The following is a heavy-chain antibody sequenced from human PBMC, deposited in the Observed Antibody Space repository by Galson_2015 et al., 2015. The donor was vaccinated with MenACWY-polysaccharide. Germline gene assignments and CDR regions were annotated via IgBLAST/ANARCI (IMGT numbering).Heavy chain of an antibody. CDR2: INPSGGST. Sequence: SVKVSCKASGYTFTSYYMHWVRQAPGQGLEWMGIINPSGGSTSYAQKFQGRVTMTSGTSTSTVYMELSSLRSEDTAVYYCARDRGQQKAIFGMDVWGQGTTVAVSS. CDR1: GYTFTSYY. J-gene: IGHJ6*02. D-gene: IGHD6-13*01. V-gene: IGHV1-46*01. CDR3: ARDRGQQKAIFGMDV.